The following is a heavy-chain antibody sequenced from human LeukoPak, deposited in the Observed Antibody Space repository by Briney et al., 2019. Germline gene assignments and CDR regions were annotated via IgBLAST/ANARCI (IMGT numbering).Heavy chain of an antibody. CDR3: AKWWDYDILTGYYDSDY. CDR2: IGGRDGGT. Sequence: GGSLRLSCAASGFIFSNYAMSWVRQAPGKGLEWVSAIGGRDGGTYYADSVKGRFTVSRDDPKNTLYLQMNTLRVEDTAVYYCAKWWDYDILTGYYDSDYWGHGTLVTVSS. V-gene: IGHV3-23*01. D-gene: IGHD3-9*01. J-gene: IGHJ4*01. CDR1: GFIFSNYA.